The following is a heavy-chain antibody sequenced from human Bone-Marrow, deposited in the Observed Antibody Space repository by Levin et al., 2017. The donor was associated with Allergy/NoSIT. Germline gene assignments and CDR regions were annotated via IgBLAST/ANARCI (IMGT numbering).Heavy chain of an antibody. Sequence: GGSLRLSCAASGFTVSNNYMRWVRQAPGKGLEWVSLIYSGGSTYYADSVKGRFTISRDKSKNTLYLQMNSLRVEDTAVYDCARGEISGVTGDYWRQGTLVTVSS. D-gene: IGHD3-10*01. CDR1: GFTVSNNY. CDR2: IYSGGST. J-gene: IGHJ4*02. V-gene: IGHV3-53*01. CDR3: ARGEISGVTGDY.